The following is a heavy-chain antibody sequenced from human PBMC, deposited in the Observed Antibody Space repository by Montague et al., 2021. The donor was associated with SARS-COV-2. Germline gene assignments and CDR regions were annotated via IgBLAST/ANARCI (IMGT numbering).Heavy chain of an antibody. V-gene: IGHV4-39*01. Sequence: SETLSLTCTVSGDSINSDTDFWGWVRQSPGKGLEWIGSMAYSGRNFYNGTLRSRLTISVDTSKNQFSLELRAVTAADTGLYYCARHDRTDFGNPNWFDPWGQGTLVTVSS. D-gene: IGHD1-1*01. CDR2: MAYSGRN. J-gene: IGHJ5*02. CDR3: ARHDRTDFGNPNWFDP. CDR1: GDSINSDTDF.